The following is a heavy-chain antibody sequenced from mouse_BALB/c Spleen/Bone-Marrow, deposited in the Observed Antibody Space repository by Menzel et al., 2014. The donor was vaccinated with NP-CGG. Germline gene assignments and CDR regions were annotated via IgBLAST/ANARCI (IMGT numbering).Heavy chain of an antibody. J-gene: IGHJ1*01. V-gene: IGHV5-17*02. Sequence: EVQLQESGGGLVQPGGSRKLSCAASGFTFSSFGMHWVRQAPEKGLEWVAYMNSGSSTIFYADTVRGRFTISRDNPKNILFLQMTSLRSEDTAMYYCARPYGNWYFDVWGAGTTVTVSS. CDR1: GFTFSSFG. D-gene: IGHD2-1*01. CDR2: MNSGSSTI. CDR3: ARPYGNWYFDV.